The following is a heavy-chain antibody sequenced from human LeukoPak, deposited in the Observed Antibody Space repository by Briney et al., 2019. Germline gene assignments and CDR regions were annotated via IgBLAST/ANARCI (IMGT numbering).Heavy chain of an antibody. CDR1: GFTFSSYA. J-gene: IGHJ4*02. Sequence: GRSLRLSCAASGFTFSSYAMHWVRQAPGKGLEWVAVISYDGSNKYYADSVKGRFTISRDNSKNTLYLQMNSLRAEDTAVYYCAKGYCGSTSCYSGLDWGQGTLVTVSS. D-gene: IGHD2-2*01. V-gene: IGHV3-30-3*01. CDR3: AKGYCGSTSCYSGLD. CDR2: ISYDGSNK.